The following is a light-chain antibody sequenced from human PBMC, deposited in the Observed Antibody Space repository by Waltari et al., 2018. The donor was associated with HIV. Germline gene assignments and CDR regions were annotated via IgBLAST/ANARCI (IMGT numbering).Light chain of an antibody. Sequence: DIQMTQSPSPLSASVGDRVTITCRASHSIRTYLAWYQQKPGKAPKLLINKASTLESGVPPRFSGSGSGTEFTLSISSLQPDDFATYYCQQHSTYPWTFGQGTKVEIK. V-gene: IGKV1-5*03. CDR2: KAS. J-gene: IGKJ1*01. CDR3: QQHSTYPWT. CDR1: HSIRTY.